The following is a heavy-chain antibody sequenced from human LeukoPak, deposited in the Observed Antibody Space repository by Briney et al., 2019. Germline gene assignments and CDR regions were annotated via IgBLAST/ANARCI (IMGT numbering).Heavy chain of an antibody. Sequence: PSETLSLTCAVYGGSFSGYYWSWIRQPPGKGLEWIGEINHSGSTNYNPSLKSRVTISVDTSKNQFPLKLSSVTAADTAVYYCARGYYDFWSGYYSTPWIGYYFDYWGQGTLVTVSS. CDR1: GGSFSGYY. D-gene: IGHD3-3*01. CDR3: ARGYYDFWSGYYSTPWIGYYFDY. V-gene: IGHV4-34*01. CDR2: INHSGST. J-gene: IGHJ4*02.